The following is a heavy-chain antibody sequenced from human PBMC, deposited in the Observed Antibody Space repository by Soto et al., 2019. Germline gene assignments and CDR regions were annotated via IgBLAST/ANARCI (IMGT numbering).Heavy chain of an antibody. D-gene: IGHD3-10*01. V-gene: IGHV4-59*08. CDR2: VHHSWGS. J-gene: IGHJ6*02. CDR3: ARQGFGPLHGLVDV. Sequence: QVQLQESGPGLVKPSETLSLSCTVSGGSISSYYWSWFRQSPGKRMEWIGYVHHSWGSSYNPSLQRRDAISLPTPKSPFSLKVSSVTATAAAVYSSARQGFGPLHGLVDVWGQGTTVTVSS. CDR1: GGSISSYY.